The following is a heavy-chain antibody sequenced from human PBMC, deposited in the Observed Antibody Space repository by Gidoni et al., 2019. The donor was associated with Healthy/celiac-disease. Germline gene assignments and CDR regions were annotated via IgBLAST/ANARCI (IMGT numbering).Heavy chain of an antibody. D-gene: IGHD3-16*01. CDR2: ISYDGSNK. J-gene: IGHJ4*02. CDR1: GFPFSSYA. Sequence: VQLVASGGGVVPPGRSLRLSCAASGFPFSSYAMHWVRQAPGKGLEWVAVISYDGSNKYYADSVKGRFTISRDNSKNTLYLQMNSLRAEDTAVYYCARDGAGGDHFDYWGQGTLVTVSS. CDR3: ARDGAGGDHFDY. V-gene: IGHV3-30-3*01.